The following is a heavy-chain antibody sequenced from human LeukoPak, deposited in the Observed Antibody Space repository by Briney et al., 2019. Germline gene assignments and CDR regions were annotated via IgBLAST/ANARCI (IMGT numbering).Heavy chain of an antibody. Sequence: SETLSLTCTVSGGSISSYYWSWIRQPPGKGLEWIGYIYYSGSTNYNPSLKSRVTISVDTSKNQFSLKLSSVTATDTAVYYCARSPVLRLRGPFFDYWGQGTLVTVSS. V-gene: IGHV4-59*01. J-gene: IGHJ4*02. D-gene: IGHD4-17*01. CDR3: ARSPVLRLRGPFFDY. CDR2: IYYSGST. CDR1: GGSISSYY.